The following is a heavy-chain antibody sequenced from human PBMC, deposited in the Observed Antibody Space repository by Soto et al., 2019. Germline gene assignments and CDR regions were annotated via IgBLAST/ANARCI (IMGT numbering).Heavy chain of an antibody. V-gene: IGHV1-69*12. CDR1: GGTFSSYA. D-gene: IGHD2-2*01. Sequence: QVQLVQSGAEVKKPGSSVKVSCKTSGGTFSSYAISWVRQAPGQGLEWMGGIIPIFDTANYAQKFQGRVTITADDSTSTAYMELSSLRCEDTAVSYCARHDCISSSCYYYYYYGMDVWGQGTTVTVSS. CDR3: ARHDCISSSCYYYYYYGMDV. CDR2: IIPIFDTA. J-gene: IGHJ6*02.